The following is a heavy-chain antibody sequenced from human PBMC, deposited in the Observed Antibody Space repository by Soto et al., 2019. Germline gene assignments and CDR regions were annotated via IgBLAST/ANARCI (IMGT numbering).Heavy chain of an antibody. Sequence: SQTLSLTCAISGDSVSSNSAAWNWIRQSPSRGLEWLGRTYYRSKWYNDYAVSVKSRITINPDTSKNQFSLQLNSVTPEDTAVYYCARSPRVPDPTKRYSSGWYADYWGQGTLVTVSS. CDR2: TYYRSKWYN. V-gene: IGHV6-1*01. CDR1: GDSVSSNSAA. CDR3: ARSPRVPDPTKRYSSGWYADY. J-gene: IGHJ4*02. D-gene: IGHD6-19*01.